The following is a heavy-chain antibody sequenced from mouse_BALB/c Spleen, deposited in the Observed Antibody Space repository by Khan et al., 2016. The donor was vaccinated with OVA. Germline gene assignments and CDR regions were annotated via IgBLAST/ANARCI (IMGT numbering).Heavy chain of an antibody. Sequence: QIQLVQSGPELKRPGETVRISCKASGYTFTNAGMQWVQKMPGKGLKWIGWINTHSGVPKYAEAFKGRFAFSLDTSATTAYLQITNLKNEDMATYFCARGGAACDKNDGGAMDYWGQGTSVTVSS. J-gene: IGHJ4*01. V-gene: IGHV9-4*02. CDR3: ARGGAACDKNDGGAMDY. CDR2: INTHSGVP. CDR1: GYTFTNAG. D-gene: IGHD2-12*01.